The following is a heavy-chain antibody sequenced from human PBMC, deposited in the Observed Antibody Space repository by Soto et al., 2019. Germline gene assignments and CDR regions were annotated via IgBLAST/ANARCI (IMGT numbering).Heavy chain of an antibody. V-gene: IGHV3-30*18. CDR2: ISYDGSNK. Sequence: SLRLSCAASGFTFSSYGMHWVRQAPGKGLEWVAVISYDGSNKYYADSVKGRFTISRDNSKNTLYLQMNSLRAEDTAVYYCAKTGDYKFYYYYYYMDVWGKGTTVTVSS. CDR1: GFTFSSYG. J-gene: IGHJ6*03. CDR3: AKTGDYKFYYYYYYMDV. D-gene: IGHD4-17*01.